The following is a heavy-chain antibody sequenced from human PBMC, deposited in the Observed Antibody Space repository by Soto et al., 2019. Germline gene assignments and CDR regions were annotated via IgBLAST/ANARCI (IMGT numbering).Heavy chain of an antibody. D-gene: IGHD6-19*01. CDR3: ATTGSGWYLY. CDR1: GYTCTTYD. J-gene: IGHJ4*02. CDR2: MNPNSGNT. Sequence: QVQLVQSGAEVKKPGASVKVSCKASGYTCTTYDINWVRQASGQGLEWMGWMNPNSGNTGYAQKFQGRVTMTRDTSISTAYRELSSLRSEDTAVYYCATTGSGWYLYWGQGTLVTVSS. V-gene: IGHV1-8*01.